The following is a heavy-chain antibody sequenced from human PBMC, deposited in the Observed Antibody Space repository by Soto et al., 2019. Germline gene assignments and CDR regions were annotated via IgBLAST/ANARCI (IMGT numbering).Heavy chain of an antibody. CDR2: IYYSGST. J-gene: IGHJ5*02. CDR1: GGSISSNY. V-gene: IGHV4-59*01. D-gene: IGHD6-19*01. CDR3: ARRYSSGWQGWLDP. Sequence: ETLSLTCSVAGGSISSNYWSWIRQPPGKGLEWIGHIYYSGSTNYNPSLKSRVTISVDTSKKQFSLKLSSVTAADTAVYYCARRYSSGWQGWLDPLGQGNLVTVSS.